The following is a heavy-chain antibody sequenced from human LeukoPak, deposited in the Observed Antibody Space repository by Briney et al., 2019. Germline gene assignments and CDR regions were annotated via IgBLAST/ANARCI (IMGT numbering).Heavy chain of an antibody. Sequence: ASVKVSCRASGYTFTSHDINWVRQATGQGLEWMGWMNPNSGNTGYAQKFQGRVTMTRNTSISTAYMELSSLRSEDTAVYYCARGSNYGDYLFYYYYMDVWGKGTTVTVSS. CDR1: GYTFTSHD. CDR2: MNPNSGNT. CDR3: ARGSNYGDYLFYYYYMDV. V-gene: IGHV1-8*01. D-gene: IGHD4-17*01. J-gene: IGHJ6*03.